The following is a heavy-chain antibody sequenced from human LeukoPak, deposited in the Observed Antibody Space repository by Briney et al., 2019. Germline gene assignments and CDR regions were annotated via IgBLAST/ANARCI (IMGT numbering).Heavy chain of an antibody. CDR2: IDWDDDK. J-gene: IGHJ4*02. CDR3: ARIRADSSGWYVDY. D-gene: IGHD6-19*01. CDR1: GFSLSTSGMC. Sequence: RESGPALVKPTQTLTLTCIFSGFSLSTSGMCVSWIRQPPGKALERLARIDWDDDKDYSTSLKTRLTISKDTSKNQVVLTMTDMDPVDTATYYCARIRADSSGWYVDYWGQGTLVTVSS. V-gene: IGHV2-70*11.